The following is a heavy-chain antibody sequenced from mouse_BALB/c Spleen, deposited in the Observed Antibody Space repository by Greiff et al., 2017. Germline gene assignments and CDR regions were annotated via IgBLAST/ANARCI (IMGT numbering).Heavy chain of an antibody. V-gene: IGHV14-3*02. CDR2: IDPANGNT. CDR3: ARERDYDPFAY. Sequence: EVQLQQSGAELVKPGASVKLSCTASGFNIKDTYMHWVKQRPEQGLEWIGRIDPANGNTKYDPKFQGKATITADTSSNTAYLQLSSLTSEDTAVYCCARERDYDPFAYWGQGTLVTVSA. J-gene: IGHJ3*01. CDR1: GFNIKDTY. D-gene: IGHD2-4*01.